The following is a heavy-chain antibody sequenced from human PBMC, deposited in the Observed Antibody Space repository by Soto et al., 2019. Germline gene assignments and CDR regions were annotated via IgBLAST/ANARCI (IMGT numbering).Heavy chain of an antibody. CDR1: GGSGSSSNL. Sequence: SETLSLTCTVSGGSGSSSNLWSWIRPPPGKGLEWIGEINHSGSTNYNPSLKSRVTISVDTSKNQFSLKLSSVTAADTAVYYCARGARWFDPWGQGTLVTVSS. V-gene: IGHV4-4*02. J-gene: IGHJ5*02. CDR3: ARGARWFDP. CDR2: INHSGST.